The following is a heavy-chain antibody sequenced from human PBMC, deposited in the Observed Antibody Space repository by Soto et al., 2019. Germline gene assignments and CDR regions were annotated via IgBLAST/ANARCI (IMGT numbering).Heavy chain of an antibody. CDR1: GGSISSGGYY. V-gene: IGHV4-31*03. CDR3: ARMYCSGGSCYPSYFDY. D-gene: IGHD2-15*01. J-gene: IGHJ4*02. Sequence: ASETLSLTCTVSGGSISSGGYYWSWIRQHPGKGLEWIGYIYYSGSTYYNPSLKSRVTISVDTSKNQFSLKLSSVTAADTAVYYCARMYCSGGSCYPSYFDYWGQGTLVTVSS. CDR2: IYYSGST.